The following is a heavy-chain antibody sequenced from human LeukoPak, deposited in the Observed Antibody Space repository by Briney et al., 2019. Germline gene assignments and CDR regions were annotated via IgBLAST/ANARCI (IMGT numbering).Heavy chain of an antibody. Sequence: GGSLRLSCAASGFTFRTYWMSWVRQVLGKGLEWVANINQDGSEKNYVDSVRGRFTISRDNIKNSLYLQMNSLRAEDTAVYYCATDLYYWGQGTLVTVSS. J-gene: IGHJ4*02. CDR1: GFTFRTYW. V-gene: IGHV3-7*04. CDR3: ATDLYY. CDR2: INQDGSEK. D-gene: IGHD2-15*01.